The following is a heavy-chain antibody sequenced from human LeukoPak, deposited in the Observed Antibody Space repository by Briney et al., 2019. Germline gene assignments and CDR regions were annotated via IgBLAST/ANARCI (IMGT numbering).Heavy chain of an antibody. V-gene: IGHV4-34*01. Sequence: PSETLSLTCAVYGGSFSGYYWSWIRQPPGKGLEWIGEINHSGSTNYNPSLKSRVTISVDTSKNQFSLKLSSVTAADTAVYYCARGYRRYNWFDPWGQGTLVTVSS. CDR1: GGSFSGYY. D-gene: IGHD1-14*01. CDR3: ARGYRRYNWFDP. CDR2: INHSGST. J-gene: IGHJ5*02.